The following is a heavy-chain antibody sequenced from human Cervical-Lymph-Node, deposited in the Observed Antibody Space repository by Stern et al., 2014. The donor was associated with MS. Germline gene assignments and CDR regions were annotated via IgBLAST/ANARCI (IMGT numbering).Heavy chain of an antibody. J-gene: IGHJ4*02. CDR1: GFSLSTTGMC. D-gene: IGHD2-21*01. V-gene: IGHV2-70*01. CDR2: LDWDGDK. Sequence: QITLKESGPALVKPTQTLTLTCTFSGFSLSTTGMCLSWIRQPPGKALEWLALLDWDGDKYYSTALKTRLTISKDTSKNKVVLTMTNMAPLDTATYFCVRAREGYYFDYWGQGIPVTVSS. CDR3: VRAREGYYFDY.